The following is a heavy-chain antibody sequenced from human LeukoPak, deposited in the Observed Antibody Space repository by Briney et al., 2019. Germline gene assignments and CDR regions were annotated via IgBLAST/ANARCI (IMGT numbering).Heavy chain of an antibody. D-gene: IGHD6-13*01. CDR2: IYYSGST. V-gene: IGHV4-39*01. CDR1: GASFSSSTYY. J-gene: IGHJ4*02. Sequence: PSETLSLTCTVSGASFSSSTYYWGWIRQPPGKGLEWMGSIYYSGSTYYNPSLKSRVTMSVDTSKNQFSRKLSSVTAADTAVYYCARHAGGISATGTRPFDYWGQGTLVTVSS. CDR3: ARHAGGISATGTRPFDY.